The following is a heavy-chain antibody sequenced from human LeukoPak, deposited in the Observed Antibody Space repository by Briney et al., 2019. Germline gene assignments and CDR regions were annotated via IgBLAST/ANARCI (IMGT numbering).Heavy chain of an antibody. Sequence: TSETLSLTCTVSGGSISSSSYYWGWIRQPPGKGLEWIGSIYYSGSTYYNPSLKSRVTISVDTSKIQISLKLNSVTAADTAVYYCARLRGYYYNYMDVWGKGTTVTISS. CDR1: GGSISSSSYY. CDR2: IYYSGST. V-gene: IGHV4-39*01. J-gene: IGHJ6*03. CDR3: ARLRGYYYNYMDV.